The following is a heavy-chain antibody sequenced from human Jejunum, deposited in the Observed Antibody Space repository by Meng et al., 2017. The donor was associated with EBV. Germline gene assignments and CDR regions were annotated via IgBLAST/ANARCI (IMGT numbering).Heavy chain of an antibody. CDR2: IIPIFGRT. D-gene: IGHD3-22*01. V-gene: IGHV1-69*06. CDR1: GGTFSSYV. CDR3: ARDQGRDYDSSTYYTH. Sequence: QVQLGQAGAEVKKPGSSVKLSCKASGGTFSSYVINWVRQAPGQGLEWMGGIIPIFGRTNYALEFQDRVTITADKFTSTVYMEMSSLKSEDTAVYYCARDQGRDYDSSTYYTHWGRGTLVTVSS. J-gene: IGHJ4*02.